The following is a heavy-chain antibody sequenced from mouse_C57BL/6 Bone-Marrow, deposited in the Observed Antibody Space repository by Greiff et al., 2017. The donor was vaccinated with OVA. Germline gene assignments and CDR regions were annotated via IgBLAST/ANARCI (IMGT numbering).Heavy chain of an antibody. Sequence: VKLQQPGAELVKPGASVKVSCKASGYTFTSYGISWVKQRTGQGLEWIGEIYPRSGNTYYNEKFKGKATLTADKSSSIAYMELRSLTSEDSAVYFCARSGTTAHYWGQGTTLTVSS. CDR2: IYPRSGNT. J-gene: IGHJ2*01. CDR3: ARSGTTAHY. D-gene: IGHD1-2*01. V-gene: IGHV1-81*01. CDR1: GYTFTSYG.